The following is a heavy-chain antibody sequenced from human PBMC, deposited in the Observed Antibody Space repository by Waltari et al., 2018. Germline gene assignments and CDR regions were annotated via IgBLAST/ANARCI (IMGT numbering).Heavy chain of an antibody. CDR3: ARVYDSSCYYDAFDI. V-gene: IGHV1-69*05. CDR1: GGTFSSYA. D-gene: IGHD3-22*01. Sequence: QVQLVQSGAEVKKPRSSVKVSCKASGGTFSSYAISWVRQAPGQGLEWMGGIIPIFGTQNYAQKFQGRVTITTDESTSTACMELSSLRSEDTAVYYCARVYDSSCYYDAFDIWGQGTMVTVSS. J-gene: IGHJ3*02. CDR2: IIPIFGTQ.